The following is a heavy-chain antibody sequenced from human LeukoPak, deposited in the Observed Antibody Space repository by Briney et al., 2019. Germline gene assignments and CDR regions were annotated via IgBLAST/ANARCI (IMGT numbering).Heavy chain of an antibody. CDR3: ARSPLIDSSGYQYYFDY. V-gene: IGHV3-48*03. CDR2: ISSSGSTV. J-gene: IGHJ4*02. Sequence: GGSLRLSCAASGFTFSSYEMNWVRQAPGKGLEWVSYISSSGSTVYYADSVKGRFTIPRDNAKNSLYLQMNSLRAEDTAVYYCARSPLIDSSGYQYYFDYWGQGTLVTVSS. D-gene: IGHD3-22*01. CDR1: GFTFSSYE.